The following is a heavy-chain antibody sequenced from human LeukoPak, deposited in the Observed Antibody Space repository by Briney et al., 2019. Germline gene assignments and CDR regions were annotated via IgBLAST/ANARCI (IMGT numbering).Heavy chain of an antibody. Sequence: GSGPTLVKPKQTHTLTSTLSGFSLRTRGVGVGWIRQPPGKALEWLALIYWDDDKRYSPSLNSRLTITKDTSKKQVVLTMTNIQLCDHSTYYAAHMYGRDDYGDYGPFNYWGQGILVTVSS. CDR3: AHMYGRDDYGDYGPFNY. D-gene: IGHD4-17*01. CDR1: GFSLRTRGVG. J-gene: IGHJ4*02. V-gene: IGHV2-5*02. CDR2: IYWDDDK.